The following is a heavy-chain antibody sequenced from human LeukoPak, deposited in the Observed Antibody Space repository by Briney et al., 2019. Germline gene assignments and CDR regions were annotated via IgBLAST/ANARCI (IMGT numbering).Heavy chain of an antibody. CDR1: GFTFSSYG. CDR3: ARDGYSGYHYYCGMDV. V-gene: IGHV3-33*01. D-gene: IGHD5-12*01. Sequence: GRSLRLSCAASGFTFSSYGMHWVRQAPGKGLEWVAVIWYDGSNKYYADSVKGRFTISRDNSKNTLYLQMNSLRAEDTAVYYCARDGYSGYHYYCGMDVWGQGTMVTVSS. CDR2: IWYDGSNK. J-gene: IGHJ6*02.